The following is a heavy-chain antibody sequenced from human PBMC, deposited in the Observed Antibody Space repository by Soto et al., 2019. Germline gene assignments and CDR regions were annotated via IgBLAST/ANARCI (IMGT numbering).Heavy chain of an antibody. CDR2: ISWNSGSI. D-gene: IGHD3-10*01. CDR1: GFTFDDYA. Sequence: PGGSLRLSCAASGFTFDDYAMHWVRQAPGKGLEWVSGISWNSGSIGYADSVKGRFTISRDNAKNSLYLQMNSLRAEDTALYYCARLWFGEFDYWGQGTLVTVSS. J-gene: IGHJ4*02. CDR3: ARLWFGEFDY. V-gene: IGHV3-9*01.